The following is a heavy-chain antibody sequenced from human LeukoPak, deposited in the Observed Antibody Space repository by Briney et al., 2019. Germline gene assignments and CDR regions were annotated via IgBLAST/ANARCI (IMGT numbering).Heavy chain of an antibody. CDR1: GGSISSSNW. Sequence: SETLSLTCAVSGGSISSSNWWSWVRQPPEKGLEWIGEIYHSGSTNYNPSLKSRVTISVDKSKNQFSLNLSSVTAADTAVYYCARERIYSSQRYFDYWGQGTLVTVSS. J-gene: IGHJ4*02. V-gene: IGHV4-4*02. CDR2: IYHSGST. D-gene: IGHD5-18*01. CDR3: ARERIYSSQRYFDY.